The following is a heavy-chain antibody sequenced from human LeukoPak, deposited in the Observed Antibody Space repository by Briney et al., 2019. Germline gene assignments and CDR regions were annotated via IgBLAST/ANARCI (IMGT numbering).Heavy chain of an antibody. Sequence: GGSLRLSCAASGFTFSSYSINWVRQAPGKGLEWVSYISSSSSIIYYADSVKGRFTISRDNARNSLYLQMNSLRVEDTAVYYCARDPYSGTYGNTYYYYMDVWGKGTTVNISS. V-gene: IGHV3-48*04. J-gene: IGHJ6*03. CDR3: ARDPYSGTYGNTYYYYMDV. CDR2: ISSSSSII. D-gene: IGHD1-26*01. CDR1: GFTFSSYS.